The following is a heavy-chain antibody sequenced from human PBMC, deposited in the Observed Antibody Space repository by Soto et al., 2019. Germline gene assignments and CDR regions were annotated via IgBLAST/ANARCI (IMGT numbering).Heavy chain of an antibody. CDR2: IYPGDSDT. CDR3: ARLHSSGHGRRYAFDI. CDR1: GYSFTSYW. J-gene: IGHJ3*02. V-gene: IGHV5-51*01. D-gene: IGHD6-19*01. Sequence: GESLKISCKGSGYSFTSYWIGWVRQMPGKGLEWMGIIYPGDSDTRYSPSFQGQVTISADKSISTAYLQWSSLKASDTAMYYCARLHSSGHGRRYAFDIWGQGTMVTGSS.